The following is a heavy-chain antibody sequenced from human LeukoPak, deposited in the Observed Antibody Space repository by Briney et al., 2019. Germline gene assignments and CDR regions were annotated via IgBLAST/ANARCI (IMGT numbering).Heavy chain of an antibody. Sequence: ASVKVSCKASGYTFTSYYMHWVRQAPGQGLEWMGIINPSGGSTSYAQKFQGRVTMTRDTSTSTVYMELSSLRSEDTAVYYCARDRRPDNYGRLEAFDIWGQGTMVTVSS. CDR1: GYTFTSYY. J-gene: IGHJ3*02. CDR3: ARDRRPDNYGRLEAFDI. V-gene: IGHV1-46*01. D-gene: IGHD4-11*01. CDR2: INPSGGST.